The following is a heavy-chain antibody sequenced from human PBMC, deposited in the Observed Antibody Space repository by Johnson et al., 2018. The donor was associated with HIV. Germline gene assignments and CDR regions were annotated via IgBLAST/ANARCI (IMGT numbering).Heavy chain of an antibody. CDR1: GFTFSTYA. V-gene: IGHV3-30*04. CDR3: ARDPDI. J-gene: IGHJ3*02. CDR2: ISYDGSNK. Sequence: QVQLVESGGGVVQPGRSLRLSCAASGFTFSTYALHWVRQAPGKGLEWVAVISYDGSNKYYADSVKGRFTISRVNSKNTLYLQMTSLRAEDTAVYYCARDPDIWGQGTMVTVSS.